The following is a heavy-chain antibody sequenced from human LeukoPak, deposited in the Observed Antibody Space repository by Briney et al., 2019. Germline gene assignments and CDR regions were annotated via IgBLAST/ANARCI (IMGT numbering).Heavy chain of an antibody. Sequence: SETLSLTCTVSGGSISSSSYYWGWIRQAPGKGLEWIGSIYYSGSTYYNPSLKSRVTISVDTSKNQFSLKLSSVTAADTAVYYCARDGSGSYARGYWGQGTLVTVSS. D-gene: IGHD3-10*01. CDR1: GGSISSSSYY. J-gene: IGHJ4*02. CDR3: ARDGSGSYARGY. V-gene: IGHV4-39*07. CDR2: IYYSGST.